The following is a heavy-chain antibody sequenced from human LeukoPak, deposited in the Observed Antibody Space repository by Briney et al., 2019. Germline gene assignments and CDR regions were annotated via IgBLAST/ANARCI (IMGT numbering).Heavy chain of an antibody. Sequence: SETLSLTCTVSGGSISSSSYYWGWIRQPPGKGLEWIGSIYYSGSTYYNPSLKSRVTISVDTSKNQFSLKLSSVTAADTAVYYCARDLRVIVFDFWGQGTMVTVSS. V-gene: IGHV4-39*07. J-gene: IGHJ3*01. CDR1: GGSISSSSYY. CDR3: ARDLRVIVFDF. CDR2: IYYSGST. D-gene: IGHD3-22*01.